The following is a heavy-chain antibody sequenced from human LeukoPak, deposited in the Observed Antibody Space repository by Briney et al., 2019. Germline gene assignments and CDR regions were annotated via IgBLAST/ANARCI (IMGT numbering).Heavy chain of an antibody. CDR2: IYHSGST. Sequence: SETLSLTCTVSGYSISSGYYWGWIRQPPGKGLEWIGSIYHSGSTYYNPSLKSRVTISVDTSKNQFSLKLSSVTAADTAVYYCAVGKDYYYYGMDVWGQGTTVTVSS. D-gene: IGHD7-27*01. CDR3: AVGKDYYYYGMDV. V-gene: IGHV4-38-2*02. CDR1: GYSISSGYY. J-gene: IGHJ6*02.